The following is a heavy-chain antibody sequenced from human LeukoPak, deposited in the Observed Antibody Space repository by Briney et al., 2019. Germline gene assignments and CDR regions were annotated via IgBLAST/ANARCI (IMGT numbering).Heavy chain of an antibody. CDR3: ARLPQWERAAGYFDY. D-gene: IGHD1-26*01. V-gene: IGHV4-4*02. CDR2: IYHSGST. Sequence: KSSETLSLTCAVSGGSISSSNWWSWVRQPPGKGLEWIGEIYHSGSTNYNPSLKSRVTISVDKSKNQFSLRLSSVTAADTAVYYCARLPQWERAAGYFDYWGQGTLVTVSS. CDR1: GGSISSSNW. J-gene: IGHJ4*02.